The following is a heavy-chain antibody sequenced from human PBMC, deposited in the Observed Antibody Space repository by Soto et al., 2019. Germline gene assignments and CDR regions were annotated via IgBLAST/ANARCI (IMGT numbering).Heavy chain of an antibody. V-gene: IGHV3-66*01. J-gene: IGHJ6*03. CDR1: GFTVSSNY. CDR2: IYSGGST. CDR3: ARGKERMTTVTTSYYYYMDV. D-gene: IGHD4-17*01. Sequence: GGSLRLSCAASGFTVSSNYMSWVRQAPGKGLELVSVIYSGGSTYYADSVKGRFTISRDNSKNTLYLQMNSLRAEDTAVYYCARGKERMTTVTTSYYYYMDVWGKGTTVTVSS.